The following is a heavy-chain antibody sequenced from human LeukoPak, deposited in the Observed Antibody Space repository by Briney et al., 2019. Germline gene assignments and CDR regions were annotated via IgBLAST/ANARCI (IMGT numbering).Heavy chain of an antibody. Sequence: PSETLSVTRTVSVGSIIRGGYYWRWIRQHPGKGLEGIRYIYYSGSTYYNPPLESRVTISVDTSKNQFSLKLSPVTAADTAVYYSARKGWDDSSGYYPVGDAFDIWGQGTMVTVSS. D-gene: IGHD3-22*01. V-gene: IGHV4-31*03. CDR1: VGSIIRGGYY. J-gene: IGHJ3*02. CDR2: IYYSGST. CDR3: ARKGWDDSSGYYPVGDAFDI.